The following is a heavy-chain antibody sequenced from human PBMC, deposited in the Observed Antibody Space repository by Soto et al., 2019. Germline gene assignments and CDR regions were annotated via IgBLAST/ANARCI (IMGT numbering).Heavy chain of an antibody. CDR1: GGTFSSYA. J-gene: IGHJ6*02. V-gene: IGHV1-69*12. CDR2: IIPIFGTA. Sequence: QVQLVQSGAEVKKPGSSVKVSCKASGGTFSSYAISWVRQAPGQGLEWMGGIIPIFGTANYAQKFQGRVTITADESTSTAYMGLSSLRSEDKVVYYCARDGEDIVLVPAALPEYGMDVWGQGTTVTVSS. D-gene: IGHD2-2*01. CDR3: ARDGEDIVLVPAALPEYGMDV.